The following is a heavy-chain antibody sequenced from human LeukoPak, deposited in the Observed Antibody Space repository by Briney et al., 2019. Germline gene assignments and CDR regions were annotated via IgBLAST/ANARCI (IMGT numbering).Heavy chain of an antibody. CDR1: GFTFSSYS. V-gene: IGHV3-48*02. CDR2: IISSSSTI. Sequence: GSLRLSCAASGFTFSSYSMNWVRQAPGKGLEWVSYIISSSSTIYYADSVKGRFTISRDNAKNSLYLQMNSLRDEDTAVYYCGREPYYYDSSGYYDYWGQGTLVTVSS. D-gene: IGHD3-22*01. J-gene: IGHJ4*02. CDR3: GREPYYYDSSGYYDY.